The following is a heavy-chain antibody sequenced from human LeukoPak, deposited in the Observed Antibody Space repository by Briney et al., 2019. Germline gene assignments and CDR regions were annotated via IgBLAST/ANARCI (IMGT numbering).Heavy chain of an antibody. CDR2: IYTSGST. V-gene: IGHV4-4*07. Sequence: SETLSLTCTVSGGSISSYYWSWIRQPAGKGLEWIGRIYTSGSTNYNPSLKSRVTMSVDTSKNQFSLKLSSVTAADTAVYYCASSLGTYYYDSSGYYRSDDYWGQGTLATVSS. D-gene: IGHD3-22*01. J-gene: IGHJ4*02. CDR3: ASSLGTYYYDSSGYYRSDDY. CDR1: GGSISSYY.